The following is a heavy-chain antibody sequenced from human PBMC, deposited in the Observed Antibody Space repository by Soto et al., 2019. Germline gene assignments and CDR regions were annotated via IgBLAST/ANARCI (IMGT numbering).Heavy chain of an antibody. CDR1: GFTFSSYE. CDR2: ISRSGSTI. Sequence: GGSLRLSSAASGFTFSSYEMNWVRQAPGKGLEWVSYISRSGSTIYYADSVKGRFTISRDNAKNSLYLQMNSLRAEDTAVYYCATLSTLHTDCSSTSCYGTAYYGMDVWGQGTTVTVSS. J-gene: IGHJ6*02. CDR3: ATLSTLHTDCSSTSCYGTAYYGMDV. D-gene: IGHD2-2*01. V-gene: IGHV3-48*03.